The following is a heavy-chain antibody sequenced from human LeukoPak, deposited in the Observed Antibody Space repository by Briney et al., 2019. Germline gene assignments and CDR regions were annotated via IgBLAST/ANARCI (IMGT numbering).Heavy chain of an antibody. CDR1: GFTFSSYW. CDR2: INQDGSEK. D-gene: IGHD6-13*01. CDR3: ARDRQQLISARLDY. J-gene: IGHJ4*02. Sequence: GGSLRLSCAASGFTFSSYWMSWVRQAPGKGLEWVANINQDGSEKYCVDSLKGRFTISRDNAENSLYLQMNSLRAEDTAVYYCARDRQQLISARLDYWGQGTLVTVSS. V-gene: IGHV3-7*01.